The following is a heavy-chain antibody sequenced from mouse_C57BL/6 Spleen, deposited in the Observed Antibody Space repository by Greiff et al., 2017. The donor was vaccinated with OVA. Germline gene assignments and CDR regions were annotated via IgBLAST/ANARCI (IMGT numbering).Heavy chain of an antibody. CDR1: GYTFTSYW. V-gene: IGHV1-64*01. CDR2: IHPNSGST. CDR3: ARGEVITTVVALYYYAMDY. Sequence: VQLQQPGAELVKPGASVKLSCKASGYTFTSYWMHWVKQRPGQGLEWIGMIHPNSGSTNYNEKFKSKATLTVDKSYSTAYMQLSSLTSEDSAVYYCARGEVITTVVALYYYAMDYWGQGTSVTVSS. D-gene: IGHD1-1*01. J-gene: IGHJ4*01.